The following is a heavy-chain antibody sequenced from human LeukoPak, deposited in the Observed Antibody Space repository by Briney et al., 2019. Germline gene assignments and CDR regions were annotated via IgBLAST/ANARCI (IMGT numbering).Heavy chain of an antibody. D-gene: IGHD6-13*01. CDR3: ARQQLTYFDY. CDR1: GYTFTAYY. J-gene: IGHJ4*02. CDR2: ISPNNGGT. Sequence: ASVKVSCKASGYTFTAYYIHWVRQAPRQGLEWMGWISPNNGGTKYAQRFQDRVTMTRDTSISTAYLELNRLKSDDTAVYFCARQQLTYFDYWGQGTLVTVS. V-gene: IGHV1-2*02.